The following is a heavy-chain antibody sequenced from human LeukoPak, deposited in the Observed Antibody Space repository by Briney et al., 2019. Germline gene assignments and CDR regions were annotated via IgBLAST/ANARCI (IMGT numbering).Heavy chain of an antibody. V-gene: IGHV3-30*18. CDR1: GFTFSSYG. CDR2: ISYDGSNK. CDR3: AKDGIAAAGTYFDS. Sequence: GGSLRLSCAASGFTFSSYGMHWVRQAPGKGLEWVAVISYDGSNKYYADSVKGRFTISRDNSKNTLYLQMNSLRAEDTAMYYCAKDGIAAAGTYFDSWGQGTLVTVSS. D-gene: IGHD6-13*01. J-gene: IGHJ4*02.